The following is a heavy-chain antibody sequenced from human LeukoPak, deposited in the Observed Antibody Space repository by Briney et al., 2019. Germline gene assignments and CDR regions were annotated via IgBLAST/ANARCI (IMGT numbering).Heavy chain of an antibody. D-gene: IGHD2-21*01. CDR2: IYYSGST. CDR3: ARHLNNCGDDCYIFDY. J-gene: IGHJ4*02. CDR1: GGSISNGGYF. V-gene: IGHV4-31*03. Sequence: PSQTLSLTCTVSGGSISNGGYFWSWIRQHPGKGLEWIGFIYYSGSTYCNPSVKSRVTISVDTSKNQFSLSVSSVTAADTAVYYCARHLNNCGDDCYIFDYWGQGTLVTVSS.